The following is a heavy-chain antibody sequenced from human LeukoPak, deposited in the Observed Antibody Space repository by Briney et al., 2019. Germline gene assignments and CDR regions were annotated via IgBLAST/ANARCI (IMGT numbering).Heavy chain of an antibody. CDR3: AKRHSSSPGGSYYQFDY. V-gene: IGHV3-74*01. CDR2: INSDGSST. CDR1: GFTFSSYW. D-gene: IGHD1-26*01. Sequence: PGGSQRLSCAASGFTFSSYWMSWVRQAPGKGLVWVSRINSDGSSTSYADSVKGRFTISRDNAKNTLYLQMNSLRAEDTAVYYCAKRHSSSPGGSYYQFDYWGQGTLVTVSS. J-gene: IGHJ4*02.